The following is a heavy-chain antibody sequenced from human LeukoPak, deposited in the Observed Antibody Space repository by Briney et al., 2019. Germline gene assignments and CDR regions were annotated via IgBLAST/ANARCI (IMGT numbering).Heavy chain of an antibody. CDR2: IYYSGST. J-gene: IGHJ4*02. Sequence: KPSETLSLTCTVSGGSISSYYWSWIRQPPGKGLEWIGYIYYSGSTNYNPSLKSRVTISVDTSKNQFSLKLSSVTAADTAVYYCAGVAYGSGSYEDYFDYWGQGTLVTVSS. D-gene: IGHD3-10*01. CDR3: AGVAYGSGSYEDYFDY. CDR1: GGSISSYY. V-gene: IGHV4-59*08.